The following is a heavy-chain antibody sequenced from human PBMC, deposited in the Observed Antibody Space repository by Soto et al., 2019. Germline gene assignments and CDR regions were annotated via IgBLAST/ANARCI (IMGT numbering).Heavy chain of an antibody. Sequence: PGGSLRLSCAASGFTFSSYAMSWVRQAPGKGLEWVSAISGSGSSTYYADSVKGRFTISRDNSKNTQYLQMNSLRAEDTAVYYCAKDQGSSSWPHFDYWGHGTLVTVSS. V-gene: IGHV3-23*01. D-gene: IGHD6-13*01. CDR3: AKDQGSSSWPHFDY. CDR2: ISGSGSST. CDR1: GFTFSSYA. J-gene: IGHJ4*01.